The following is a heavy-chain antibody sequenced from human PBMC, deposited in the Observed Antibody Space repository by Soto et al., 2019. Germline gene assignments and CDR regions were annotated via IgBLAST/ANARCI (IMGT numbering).Heavy chain of an antibody. V-gene: IGHV3-23*01. D-gene: IGHD3-10*01. CDR3: ERAGYYCAGSYYFRNGRIVDY. J-gene: IGHJ4*02. CDR2: ISGSGGST. CDR1: GFTFSSYA. Sequence: GGSLRLSCAASGFTFSSYAMNWVRQAPGKGLEWVSGISGSGGSTYYADSVKGRFTISRDNSKNTLYVQMNSLRAEDTAVYYCERAGYYCAGSYYFRNGRIVDYWGQGTLVTVSS.